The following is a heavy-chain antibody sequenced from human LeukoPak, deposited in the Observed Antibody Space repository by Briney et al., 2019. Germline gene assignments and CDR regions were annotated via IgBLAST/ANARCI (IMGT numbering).Heavy chain of an antibody. D-gene: IGHD3-22*01. CDR1: GYTFTSNY. J-gene: IGHJ4*02. CDR2: ISPSGGST. V-gene: IGHV1-46*01. CDR3: ARDRYYYDSSGYLFDY. Sequence: GASVKVSCKAFGYTFTSNYMHWVRQAPGQGPEWMGVISPSGGSTTYAQKFQGRVTLTRDMSTSTDYLELSSLRSEDTAVYYCARDRYYYDSSGYLFDYWGQGTLVTVSS.